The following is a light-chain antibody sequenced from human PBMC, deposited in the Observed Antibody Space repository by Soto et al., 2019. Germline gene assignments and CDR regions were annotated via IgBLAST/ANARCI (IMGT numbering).Light chain of an antibody. Sequence: DIQMTQSPSSLSASVGYRVSVTCRASQSISTFLNWYQQRPGEAPKLLIYAASILQSGVPSRFSGSGSGAEFNLNIGSLQPEDFETYYCQQSYTTPRTFGQGTQL. J-gene: IGKJ1*01. CDR1: QSISTF. CDR2: AAS. V-gene: IGKV1-39*01. CDR3: QQSYTTPRT.